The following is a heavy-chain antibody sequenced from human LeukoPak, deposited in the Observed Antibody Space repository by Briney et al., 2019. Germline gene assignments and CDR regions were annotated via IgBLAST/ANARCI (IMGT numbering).Heavy chain of an antibody. Sequence: SETLSLTCTVSGGSISSYYWSWIRQPPGKGLEWIGYIHYSGSTYYNPSLKSRVTISVDTSKNQFSLKLSSVTAADTAVYYCATDVDIVATIYWGQGTLVTVSS. CDR3: ATDVDIVATIY. D-gene: IGHD5-12*01. J-gene: IGHJ4*02. V-gene: IGHV4-59*12. CDR1: GGSISSYY. CDR2: IHYSGST.